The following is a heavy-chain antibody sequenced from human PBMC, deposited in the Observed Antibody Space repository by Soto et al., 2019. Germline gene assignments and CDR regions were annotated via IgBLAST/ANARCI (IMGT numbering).Heavy chain of an antibody. Sequence: SETLSLTCTVSGDSIGGVGYWSWIRQFPGRGLEWIGCISSSGSTYYNPALNNRISLSLDTSQNQFSLKLLSVTAEDTAVYYCAKGTYGDPEGYWGQGTLVTVSS. CDR1: GDSIGGVGY. CDR2: ISSSGST. CDR3: AKGTYGDPEGY. V-gene: IGHV4-31*03. J-gene: IGHJ4*02. D-gene: IGHD4-17*01.